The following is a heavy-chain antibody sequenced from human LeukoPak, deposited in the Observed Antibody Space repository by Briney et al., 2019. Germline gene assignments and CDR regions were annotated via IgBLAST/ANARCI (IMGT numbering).Heavy chain of an antibody. J-gene: IGHJ6*03. D-gene: IGHD5-12*01. CDR2: ISGRGEAI. CDR1: GFTFSNHN. V-gene: IGHV3-48*01. Sequence: GGSLRLSCAASGFTFSNHNMDWVRQAPGKGLEWISYISGRGEAIFYADSVQGRFTISRDNAKNSIYLQMNGLTAEDTAVYYCASSPTDSGYDYAVGYYYYYMDVWGKGTTVTVSS. CDR3: ASSPTDSGYDYAVGYYYYYMDV.